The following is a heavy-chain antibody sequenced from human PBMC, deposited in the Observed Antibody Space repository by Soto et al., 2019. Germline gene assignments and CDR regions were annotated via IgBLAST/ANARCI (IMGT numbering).Heavy chain of an antibody. J-gene: IGHJ6*02. CDR1: GFTFSDYY. CDR2: ISSSSSYT. V-gene: IGHV3-11*06. CDR3: ARDKKGATMVYYYYGMDV. D-gene: IGHD1-26*01. Sequence: GGSLRLSCAASGFTFSDYYMSWIRQAPGKGLEWVSYISSSSSYTNYADSVKGRFTISRDNAKNSLYLQMNSLRAEDTDVYYCARDKKGATMVYYYYGMDVWGQGTTVTVSS.